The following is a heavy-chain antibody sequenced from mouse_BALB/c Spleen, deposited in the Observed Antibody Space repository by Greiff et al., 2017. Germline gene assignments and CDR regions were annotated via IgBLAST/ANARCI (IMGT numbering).Heavy chain of an antibody. Sequence: VQLQQSGAELVKPGASVKLSCKASGYTFTSYYMYWVKQRPGQGLEWIGELNPSNGGTNFNEKVKSKATLTVDKSSSTAYLQLSSLTSEDSAVYYCTRSYGNYDWFAYWGQGTLVTVSA. CDR1: GYTFTSYY. CDR2: LNPSNGGT. V-gene: IGHV1S81*02. D-gene: IGHD2-10*02. J-gene: IGHJ3*01. CDR3: TRSYGNYDWFAY.